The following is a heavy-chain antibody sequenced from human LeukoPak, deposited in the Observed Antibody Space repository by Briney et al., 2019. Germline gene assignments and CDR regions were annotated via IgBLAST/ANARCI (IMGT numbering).Heavy chain of an antibody. V-gene: IGHV1-2*02. D-gene: IGHD2-2*01. J-gene: IGHJ4*02. CDR3: ARGIVVVPAARDFDY. Sequence: ASVKVSCKASGYTFTGYYMHWVRQATGQGLEWMGWINPNSGGTNYAQKFQGRVTMTRDTSISTAYMELSRLRSDDTAVYYCARGIVVVPAARDFDYWGQGTLVTVSS. CDR2: INPNSGGT. CDR1: GYTFTGYY.